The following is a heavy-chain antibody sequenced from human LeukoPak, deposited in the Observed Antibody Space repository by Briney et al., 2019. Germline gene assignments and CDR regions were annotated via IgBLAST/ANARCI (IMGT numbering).Heavy chain of an antibody. CDR1: GFTFGSYA. V-gene: IGHV3-23*01. J-gene: IGHJ4*02. CDR3: AKGGKWDVTPFDY. Sequence: GSLRLSCAASGFTFGSYAMSWVRQAPGKGLEWVSTISGGGGSTYYADSVKGRFTISRDNSKNTLYLQVISLRAEDTAVYYCAKGGKWDVTPFDYWGQGTLVTVSS. CDR2: ISGGGGST. D-gene: IGHD1-26*01.